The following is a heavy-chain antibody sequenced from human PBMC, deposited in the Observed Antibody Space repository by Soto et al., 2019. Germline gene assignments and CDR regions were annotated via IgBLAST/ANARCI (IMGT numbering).Heavy chain of an antibody. CDR3: ARVGGYSYGTGFDY. CDR2: IKQEGREK. CDR1: RLTVRRAW. D-gene: IGHD5-18*01. Sequence: PAGSLRLSCAACRLTVRRAWVSWVRQATGKGLEWVASIKQEGREKWYGDSVKGRFTISRDNAENSLYLQMNSLRAEDTAVYYCARVGGYSYGTGFDYWGQGPLVTAS. V-gene: IGHV3-7*01. J-gene: IGHJ4*02.